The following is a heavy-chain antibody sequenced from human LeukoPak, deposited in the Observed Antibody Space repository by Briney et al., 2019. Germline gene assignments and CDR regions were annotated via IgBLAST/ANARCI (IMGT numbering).Heavy chain of an antibody. Sequence: SETLSLTCTVSGGSISSYYWSWIRQPAGKGLEWIGRIYTSGSTNYNPSLKSRVTMSVDTSKNQFSLKLSSVTAADTAVYYCARGSIVVVPGARCNWFDPWGQGTLVTVSS. J-gene: IGHJ5*02. V-gene: IGHV4-4*07. CDR2: IYTSGST. D-gene: IGHD2-2*01. CDR3: ARGSIVVVPGARCNWFDP. CDR1: GGSISSYY.